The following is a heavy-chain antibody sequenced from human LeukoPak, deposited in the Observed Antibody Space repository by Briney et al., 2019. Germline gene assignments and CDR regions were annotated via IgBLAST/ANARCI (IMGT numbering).Heavy chain of an antibody. J-gene: IGHJ3*02. V-gene: IGHV3-43D*03. CDR1: GFTFDDYS. CDR2: ISWNGGST. CDR3: ARDSSGPHI. Sequence: PGGSLRLSCAASGFTFDDYSMHWVRQAPGKGLEWVSLISWNGGSTYYADSVKGRFTISRDNSKNSLYLQMNSLRAEDTALYYCARDSSGPHIWGQGTMVTVSS. D-gene: IGHD2-15*01.